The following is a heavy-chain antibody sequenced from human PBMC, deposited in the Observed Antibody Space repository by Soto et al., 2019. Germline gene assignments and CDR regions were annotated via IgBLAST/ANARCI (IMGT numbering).Heavy chain of an antibody. CDR1: GGSFSGYY. D-gene: IGHD5-12*01. CDR2: INHSGST. Sequence: PSETLSLTCAVYGGSFSGYYWSWIRQLPGKGLEWIGEINHSGSTNYNPSLKSRVTISVDTSKNQFSLKLSSVTAADTAVYYCARGRLSYGYLSSDNDYWGQGTLVTVSS. CDR3: ARGRLSYGYLSSDNDY. J-gene: IGHJ4*02. V-gene: IGHV4-34*01.